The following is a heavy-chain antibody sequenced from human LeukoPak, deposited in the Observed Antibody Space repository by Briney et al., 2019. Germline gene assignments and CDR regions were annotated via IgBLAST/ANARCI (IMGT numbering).Heavy chain of an antibody. J-gene: IGHJ4*02. V-gene: IGHV3-30-3*01. CDR3: ARSPVCSGGSCPSDY. CDR2: ISYDGSNK. Sequence: GRSLRLSCAASGFTFSSYAMHWVRQAPGKGLEWVAVISYDGSNKYYADSVKGRFTISRDNSKNTLYLQMNSLRAEDTAVYYCARSPVCSGGSCPSDYWGQGTLVTVSS. D-gene: IGHD2-15*01. CDR1: GFTFSSYA.